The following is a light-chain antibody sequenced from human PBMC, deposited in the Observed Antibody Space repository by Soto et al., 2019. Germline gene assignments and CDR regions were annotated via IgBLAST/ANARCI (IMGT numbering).Light chain of an antibody. CDR1: SSDVGGYNY. Sequence: QSALTQPAFVSGSPGQSITISCTGTSSDVGGYNYVSWYQQHPGKAPKLMIYEVSNRPSGVSNRFSGSKSGNTASLTISGLQAEDEADYYCRSYTSSSTLVVFGGGTQLTVL. V-gene: IGLV2-14*01. CDR2: EVS. J-gene: IGLJ2*01. CDR3: RSYTSSSTLVV.